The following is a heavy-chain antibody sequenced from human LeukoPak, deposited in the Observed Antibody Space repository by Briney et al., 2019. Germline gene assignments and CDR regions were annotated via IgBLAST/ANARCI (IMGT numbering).Heavy chain of an antibody. CDR3: ARERLRWGFDP. V-gene: IGHV3-66*01. J-gene: IGHJ5*02. CDR1: GFTFSSYA. D-gene: IGHD4-23*01. Sequence: PGGSLRLSCAASGFTFSSYAMSWVRQAPGKGLEWVSVIYSGGSTYYADSVKGRFTISRDNSKNTLYLQMNSLRAEDTAVYYCARERLRWGFDPWGQGTLVTVSS. CDR2: IYSGGST.